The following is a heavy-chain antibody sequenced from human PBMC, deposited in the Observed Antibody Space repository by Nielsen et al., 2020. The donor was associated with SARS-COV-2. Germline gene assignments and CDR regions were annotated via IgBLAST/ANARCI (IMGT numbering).Heavy chain of an antibody. D-gene: IGHD6-13*01. J-gene: IGHJ4*02. V-gene: IGHV3-11*04. CDR1: RFKFNDYY. CDR2: ISSAGDTI. Sequence: GESLKISCSASRFKFNDYYLSWLRQAPGKGLEWLSYISSAGDTIYYADSVKGRFTVSRDNAKNSLYLQMNSLRAEDTALYYCARDGVIAAGYFDLWGQGTLVTVSS. CDR3: ARDGVIAAGYFDL.